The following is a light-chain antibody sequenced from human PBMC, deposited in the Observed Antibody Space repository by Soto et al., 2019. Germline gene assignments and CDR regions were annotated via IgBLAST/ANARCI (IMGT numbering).Light chain of an antibody. CDR2: GAS. CDR1: QSITSRY. Sequence: EIVLTQSPGTLSLSPGETTTLSCRASQSITSRYLAWYQQKPGQAPRLLISGASSRATGIPDRFSGSGSGTDCTLTISRLEPEDFAVYYCQQYGSSPTFGQGTKVDIK. V-gene: IGKV3-20*01. J-gene: IGKJ1*01. CDR3: QQYGSSPT.